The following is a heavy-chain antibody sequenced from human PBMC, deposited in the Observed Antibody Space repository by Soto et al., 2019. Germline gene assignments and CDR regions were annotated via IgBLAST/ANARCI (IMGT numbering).Heavy chain of an antibody. V-gene: IGHV4-30-2*05. CDR2: TYHSGNP. J-gene: IGHJ5*02. CDR1: GDTISTGGYT. Sequence: SETLSLTCDVSGDTISTGGYTWAWIRQPPGKALEWIGHTYHSGNPYYNPSLKSRVTISVDTSKNQFSLKLSSVTAADTAVYYCAREMKYYDILTGYYDPGWFDPWGQGTLVTVSS. CDR3: AREMKYYDILTGYYDPGWFDP. D-gene: IGHD3-9*01.